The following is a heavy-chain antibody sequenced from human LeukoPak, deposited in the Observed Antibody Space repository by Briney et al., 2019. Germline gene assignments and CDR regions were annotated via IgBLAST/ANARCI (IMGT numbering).Heavy chain of an antibody. CDR1: SGSISSYY. CDR3: AREGSGSYTYFDY. Sequence: SETLSLTCTVSSGSISSYYWSWIRQPPGKGLEWIGYIYYSGSTNYNPSLKSRVTISVDTSKNQFSLKLSSVTAADAAVYYCAREGSGSYTYFDYWGQGTLVTVSS. D-gene: IGHD3-10*01. V-gene: IGHV4-59*01. J-gene: IGHJ4*02. CDR2: IYYSGST.